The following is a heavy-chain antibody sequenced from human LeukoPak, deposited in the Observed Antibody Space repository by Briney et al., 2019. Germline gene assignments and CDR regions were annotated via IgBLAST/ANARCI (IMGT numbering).Heavy chain of an antibody. D-gene: IGHD6-13*01. CDR2: ISGSGGTT. CDR1: GFTFSSYA. Sequence: GGSLGLSCAASGFTFSSYAMSWVRQAPGKGLEWVSTISGSGGTTYYADSVKGRFTISRDNSKNTLYLQMNSLRAEDTAVYYCAKSGYSTNWYRYFDYWGQGTLVTVSS. V-gene: IGHV3-23*01. CDR3: AKSGYSTNWYRYFDY. J-gene: IGHJ4*02.